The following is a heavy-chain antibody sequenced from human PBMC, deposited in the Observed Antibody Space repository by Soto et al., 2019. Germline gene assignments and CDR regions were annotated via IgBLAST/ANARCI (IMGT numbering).Heavy chain of an antibody. CDR2: ISSSSTYT. CDR1: GFSLRDYY. J-gene: IGHJ4*02. D-gene: IGHD3-22*01. V-gene: IGHV3-11*05. Sequence: PGGSLRLSCAASGFSLRDYYMSWIRQGPGKGLGWISYISSSSTYTNYADSVKGRFTISRDNAKNSLYVQMNSLRAEDTAVYYCARGGSADYYHSSGYFDYWGQGALVTVSS. CDR3: ARGGSADYYHSSGYFDY.